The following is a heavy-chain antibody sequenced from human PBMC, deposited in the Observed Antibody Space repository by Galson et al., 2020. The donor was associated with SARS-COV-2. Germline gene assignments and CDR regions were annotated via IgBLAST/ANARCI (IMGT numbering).Heavy chain of an antibody. CDR3: ARGDMGNDYFDY. Sequence: GGSLRLSCAASGFTFSSYWMHWVRQAPGQGLVWVSRIYSEGSSTRYADSVKGRFTISGDNAKNTLYLQMNSLRAEDTAVYYCARGDMGNDYFDYWGQGTLVTVSS. J-gene: IGHJ4*02. V-gene: IGHV3-74*01. CDR2: IYSEGSST. CDR1: GFTFSSYW. D-gene: IGHD7-27*01.